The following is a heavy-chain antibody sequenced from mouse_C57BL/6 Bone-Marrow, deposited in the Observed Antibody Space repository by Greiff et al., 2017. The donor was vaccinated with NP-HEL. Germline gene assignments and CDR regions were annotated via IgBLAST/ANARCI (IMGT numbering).Heavy chain of an antibody. Sequence: VQLQQSGAELVRPGASVKLSCTASGFNIKDYYMHWVKQRPEQGLEWIGRIDPEDGDTEYAPKFQGKATMTADTSSNTAYLQLSSLTSEDTAVDYCTFYLLPSAMDYWGQGTSVTVSS. V-gene: IGHV14-1*01. CDR2: IDPEDGDT. CDR1: GFNIKDYY. J-gene: IGHJ4*01. D-gene: IGHD2-1*01. CDR3: TFYLLPSAMDY.